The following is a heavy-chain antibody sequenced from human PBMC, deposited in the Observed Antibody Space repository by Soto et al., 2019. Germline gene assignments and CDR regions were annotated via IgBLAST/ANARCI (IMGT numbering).Heavy chain of an antibody. CDR3: AKIESRFFYDSTGYYPFYY. D-gene: IGHD3-22*01. V-gene: IGHV3-23*01. Sequence: PGGSLRLSCVASGFPFSNYAMTWVRQAPGKGLEWVSALSGSGVSTYYADSVMGRFTISRDNSKNTVYLQMNSLRAEDTAVYYCAKIESRFFYDSTGYYPFYYWGQGTLVTVSS. CDR2: LSGSGVST. J-gene: IGHJ4*02. CDR1: GFPFSNYA.